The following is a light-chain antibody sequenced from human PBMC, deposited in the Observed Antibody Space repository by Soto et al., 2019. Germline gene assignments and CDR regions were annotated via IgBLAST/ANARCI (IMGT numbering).Light chain of an antibody. CDR2: GAS. CDR3: QRYGSSGT. Sequence: EIVLTESPCSLSLSTGERATLACRASHSVTSNYLAWYQQKPSQAPRLLIYGASSRATGIPDRFSGSGSRTVFTLTSSRLEPEDFAVYYYQRYGSSGTFGQGTKVDIK. CDR1: HSVTSNY. J-gene: IGKJ1*01. V-gene: IGKV3-20*01.